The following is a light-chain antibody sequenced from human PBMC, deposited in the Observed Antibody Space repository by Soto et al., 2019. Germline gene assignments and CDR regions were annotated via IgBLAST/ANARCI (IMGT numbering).Light chain of an antibody. V-gene: IGLV2-8*01. Sequence: QSALTQPPSASGSLGQSVTISCTGTVSDVAAYDYVSWYQQHPGKAPRLMIFEVTKRPSGVPDRFSGSKSGITASLTVSGLQAEDAADYYCSSYAGTGNVIFGGGTKLTVL. CDR3: SSYAGTGNVI. CDR2: EVT. J-gene: IGLJ2*01. CDR1: VSDVAAYDY.